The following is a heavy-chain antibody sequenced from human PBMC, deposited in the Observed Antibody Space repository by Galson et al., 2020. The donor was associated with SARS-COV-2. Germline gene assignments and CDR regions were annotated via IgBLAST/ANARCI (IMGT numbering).Heavy chain of an antibody. CDR3: ARGEYCSGGSCYPTNWFDP. V-gene: IGHV3-13*01. CDR1: GFTFSSYD. CDR2: IGTAGDT. D-gene: IGHD2-15*01. J-gene: IGHJ5*02. Sequence: GESLKISCAASGFTFSSYDMHWVRQATGKGLEWVSAIGTAGDTYYPGSVKGRFTISRENAKNSLYLQMNSLRAGDTAVYYCARGEYCSGGSCYPTNWFDPWGQGTLVTVSS.